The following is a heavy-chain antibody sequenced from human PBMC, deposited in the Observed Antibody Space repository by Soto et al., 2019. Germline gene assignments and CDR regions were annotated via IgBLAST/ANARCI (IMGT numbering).Heavy chain of an antibody. J-gene: IGHJ6*03. V-gene: IGHV3-48*01. Sequence: GGSLRLSCAASGFTLTAYGMNWVRQAPGKGLEWVSFISRGDTTDYADFVKGRFTISRDHAKNTLYLQMNSLRAEDTAVYYCARDTPMTTVTTDYYYYMDVWGKGTTVTVSS. CDR3: ARDTPMTTVTTDYYYYMDV. D-gene: IGHD4-17*01. CDR2: ISRGDTT. CDR1: GFTLTAYG.